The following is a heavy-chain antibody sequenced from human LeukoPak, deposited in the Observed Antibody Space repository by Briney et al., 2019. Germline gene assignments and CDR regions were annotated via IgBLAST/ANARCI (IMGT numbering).Heavy chain of an antibody. CDR2: IKQDGSEK. J-gene: IGHJ5*02. V-gene: IGHV3-7*01. CDR1: GFTFSSYW. D-gene: IGHD2-2*02. Sequence: GGSLRLSCAASGFTFSSYWMSWVRQAPGKGLEWVANIKQDGSEKYYVDSVKGRFTISRGNAKNSLYLQMNSLRAEDTAVYYCARARRDCSSTSCYTSFWFDPWGQGTLVTVSS. CDR3: ARARRDCSSTSCYTSFWFDP.